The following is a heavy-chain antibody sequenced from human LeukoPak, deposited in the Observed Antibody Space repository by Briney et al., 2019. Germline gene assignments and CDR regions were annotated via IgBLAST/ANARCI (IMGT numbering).Heavy chain of an antibody. Sequence: ETLSLTCTVSGGSISSYYWSWIRQPPGKGLEWMGIIYPGDSDTRYSPSFQGQVTISADKSISTAYLQWSSLKASDTAMYYCARDRGDAFDIWGQGTMVTVSS. V-gene: IGHV5-51*01. CDR3: ARDRGDAFDI. CDR1: GGSISSYY. J-gene: IGHJ3*02. CDR2: IYPGDSDT.